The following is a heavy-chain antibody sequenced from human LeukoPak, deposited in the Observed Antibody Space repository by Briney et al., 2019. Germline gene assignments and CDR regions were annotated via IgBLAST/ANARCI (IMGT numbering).Heavy chain of an antibody. CDR2: INGSGGST. J-gene: IGHJ4*02. V-gene: IGHV3-23*01. Sequence: PGGSLRLSCAASGFTFSSYAMSWVRQAPGKGLEWVSAINGSGGSTYYADSVKGRFTISRGNSKNTLYLQMNSLRAEDTAVYYCARGRSGYYPYFDYWGQGTLVTVSS. D-gene: IGHD3-22*01. CDR1: GFTFSSYA. CDR3: ARGRSGYYPYFDY.